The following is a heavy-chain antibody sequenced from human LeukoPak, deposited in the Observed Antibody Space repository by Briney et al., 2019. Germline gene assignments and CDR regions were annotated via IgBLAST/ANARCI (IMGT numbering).Heavy chain of an antibody. CDR2: IKQDGSEK. D-gene: IGHD5-12*01. CDR1: RFTFSSYW. V-gene: IGHV3-7*05. Sequence: GGSLRLSCAASRFTFSSYWMTWVRQAPGKGLEWVANIKQDGSEKYYVGSVKGRFTISRDNTKNLLYLQMNSLRAEDTAVYYCAREGGYGGVFDYWGQGTLVTGSS. J-gene: IGHJ4*01. CDR3: AREGGYGGVFDY.